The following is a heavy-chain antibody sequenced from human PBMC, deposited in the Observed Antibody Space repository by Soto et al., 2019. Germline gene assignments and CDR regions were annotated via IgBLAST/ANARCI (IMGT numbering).Heavy chain of an antibody. J-gene: IGHJ4*02. V-gene: IGHV4-31*03. CDR2: IYYSGST. Sequence: QVQLQESGPGLVKPSQTLSLTCTVSGGSISSGGYYWNWIRQLPGKGLEWIGYIYYSGSTYYSPSIKSRVTISVDTSKNHFSLHVSSVTAAXTXXXXCXXXXXXXXXXXXXXXDYXGQGTLATVSS. CDR1: GGSISSGGYY. CDR3: XXXXXXXXXXXXXXXDY.